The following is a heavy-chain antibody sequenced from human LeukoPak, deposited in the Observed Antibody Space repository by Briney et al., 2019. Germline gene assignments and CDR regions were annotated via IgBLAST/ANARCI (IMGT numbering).Heavy chain of an antibody. V-gene: IGHV3-7*01. D-gene: IGHD5-12*01. CDR3: ARDRGYDYLDYYYGMDV. Sequence: GGSLRLSCAASGFTFSSYWMSWVRQAPGKGLEWVANIKQDGSEKYYVDSVKGRFTISRDNAKNSLYLQMNSLRAEDTAVYYCARDRGYDYLDYYYGMDVWGQGTTVTVSS. CDR2: IKQDGSEK. J-gene: IGHJ6*02. CDR1: GFTFSSYW.